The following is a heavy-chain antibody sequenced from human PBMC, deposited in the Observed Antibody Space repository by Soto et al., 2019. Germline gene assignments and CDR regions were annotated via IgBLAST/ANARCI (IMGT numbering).Heavy chain of an antibody. CDR1: GFTFSSYA. Sequence: GGSLRLSCAASGFTFSSYAMHWVRQAPGKGLEWVAVISYDGSNKYYADSVKGRFTISRDNSKNTLYLQMNSLRAEDTAVYYCARDNGIVVVPAAFYFDYWGQGTLVTVSS. CDR2: ISYDGSNK. CDR3: ARDNGIVVVPAAFYFDY. J-gene: IGHJ4*02. V-gene: IGHV3-30-3*01. D-gene: IGHD2-2*01.